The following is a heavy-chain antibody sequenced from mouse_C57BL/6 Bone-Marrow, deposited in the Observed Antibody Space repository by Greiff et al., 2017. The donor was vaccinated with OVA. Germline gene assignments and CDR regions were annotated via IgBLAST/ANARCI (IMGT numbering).Heavy chain of an antibody. J-gene: IGHJ1*03. Sequence: VQLQQPGAELVKPGASVKMSCKASGYTFTSYWITWVKQRPGQGLEWIGDIYPGSGSTNYNEKFKGKATLTADKSSSTAYMELRSLTSEDSAVCFCARPTTVVERWYFGVWGTGTTVTVSS. CDR2: IYPGSGST. CDR3: ARPTTVVERWYFGV. CDR1: GYTFTSYW. D-gene: IGHD1-1*01. V-gene: IGHV1-55*01.